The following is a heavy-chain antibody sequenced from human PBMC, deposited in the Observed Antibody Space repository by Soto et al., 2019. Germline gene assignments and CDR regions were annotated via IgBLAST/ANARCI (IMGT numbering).Heavy chain of an antibody. CDR2: IKSKTDGGTT. Sequence: RDSCAAAGVTISNAWMSCVRQAPGKGLEWVGRIKSKTDGGTTDYAAPVKGRFTISRDDSKNTLYLQMNSLKTEDTAVYYCTRAFSSYDFWSGNYYYYYYMDVWGKGTTVTVSS. CDR3: TRAFSSYDFWSGNYYYYYYMDV. V-gene: IGHV3-15*01. J-gene: IGHJ6*03. CDR1: GVTISNAW. D-gene: IGHD3-3*01.